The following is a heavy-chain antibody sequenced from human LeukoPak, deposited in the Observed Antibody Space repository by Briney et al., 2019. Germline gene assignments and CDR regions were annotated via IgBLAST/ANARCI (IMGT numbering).Heavy chain of an antibody. D-gene: IGHD1-26*01. V-gene: IGHV3-23*01. CDR2: ISGSGGST. CDR3: AKGSGGSYVSDFFDY. J-gene: IGHJ4*02. CDR1: GFTLSSYA. Sequence: GGSLRLSCAASGFTLSSYAMSWVRQAPGKGLEWVSAISGSGGSTYYADSVKGRFTISRDNSKNTLYLQMNSLRAEDTAVYYCAKGSGGSYVSDFFDYWGQGTLVTVSS.